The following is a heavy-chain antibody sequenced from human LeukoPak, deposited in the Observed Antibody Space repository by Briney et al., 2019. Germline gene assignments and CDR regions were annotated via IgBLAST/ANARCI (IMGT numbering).Heavy chain of an antibody. CDR1: GFTFSSYA. J-gene: IGHJ4*02. V-gene: IGHV3-23*01. CDR3: ARVVAEFWFDY. CDR2: ISGSGGST. D-gene: IGHD5-12*01. Sequence: GGSLRLSCAASGFTFSSYAMSWVRQAPGKGLEWASAISGSGGSTYYADSVKGRFTISRDNSKNTLYLQMNSLRAEDTAVYYCARVVAEFWFDYWGQGTLVTVSS.